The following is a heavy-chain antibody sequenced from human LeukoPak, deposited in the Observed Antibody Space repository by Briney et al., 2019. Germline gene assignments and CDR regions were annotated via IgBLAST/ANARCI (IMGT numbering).Heavy chain of an antibody. V-gene: IGHV4-39*07. CDR1: GGSISGSDNY. CDR3: ARPYLRGTVVNNWFDP. D-gene: IGHD4-23*01. J-gene: IGHJ5*02. Sequence: SETLSLTCTVSGGSISGSDNYWGWIRQPPGKGLEWIVSIYYSGSTYYNPSLKSRVTISPDTSKNQFSLKLSSVTAADTAMYYCARPYLRGTVVNNWFDPWGQGTLVTVSS. CDR2: IYYSGST.